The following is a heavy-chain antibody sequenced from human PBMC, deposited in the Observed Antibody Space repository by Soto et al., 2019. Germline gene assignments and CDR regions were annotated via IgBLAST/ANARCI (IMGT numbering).Heavy chain of an antibody. D-gene: IGHD4-17*01. CDR2: ISSGSITI. J-gene: IGHJ4*02. Sequence: PGGSLRHSCAASGFTFSSYSMNWVRQAPGKGLEWVSYISSGSITIYYADSVKGRFTISRDNAKNSLYLQLNSLRDEDTAVYYCARDFGYGDYVDCWGQGTLVTVSS. CDR3: ARDFGYGDYVDC. CDR1: GFTFSSYS. V-gene: IGHV3-48*02.